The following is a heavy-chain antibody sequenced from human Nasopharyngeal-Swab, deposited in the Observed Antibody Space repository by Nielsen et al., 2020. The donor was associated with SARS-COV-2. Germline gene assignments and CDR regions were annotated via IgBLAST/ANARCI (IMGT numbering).Heavy chain of an antibody. CDR3: ARDVVGATTTDAFDI. CDR2: IYHSGST. J-gene: IGHJ3*02. Sequence: GSLRLSCAVSGGSISSSNWWSWVRQPPGKGLEWIGEIYHSGSTNYNPSLKSRVTISVDESKNQFSLKLNSVTAADTAVYFCARDVVGATTTDAFDIWGQGTMVTVSS. CDR1: GGSISSSNW. V-gene: IGHV4-4*01. D-gene: IGHD1-26*01.